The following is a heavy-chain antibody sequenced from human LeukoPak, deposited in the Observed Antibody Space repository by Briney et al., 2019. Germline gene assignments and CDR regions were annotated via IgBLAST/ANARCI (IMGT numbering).Heavy chain of an antibody. CDR3: ASSYCSGGHCYPQQTVYYFDF. D-gene: IGHD2-15*01. V-gene: IGHV7-4-1*02. J-gene: IGHJ4*02. CDR2: INTNTGNP. Sequence: ASVKVSCKASGYTFTTYAMNWVRQAPGQGLEWMGWINTNTGNPTYAQDFTGRVVFSLDTSVSTAYLHISSLKAEDTAVYCCASSYCSGGHCYPQQTVYYFDFWGQGTLVTVSS. CDR1: GYTFTTYA.